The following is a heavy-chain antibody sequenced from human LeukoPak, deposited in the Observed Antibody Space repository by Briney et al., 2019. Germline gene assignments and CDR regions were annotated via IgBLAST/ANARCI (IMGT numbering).Heavy chain of an antibody. J-gene: IGHJ4*02. V-gene: IGHV4-59*11. CDR3: ARFGDTAMVLDY. CDR2: IYYSGST. D-gene: IGHD5-18*01. Sequence: PSETLSLTCTVSGGSISSHYWSWIRQPPGKGLEWIGYIYYSGSTNYKPSLKSRVTISVDTSKNQFSLKLSSVTAADTAVYYCARFGDTAMVLDYWGQGTLVTVSS. CDR1: GGSISSHY.